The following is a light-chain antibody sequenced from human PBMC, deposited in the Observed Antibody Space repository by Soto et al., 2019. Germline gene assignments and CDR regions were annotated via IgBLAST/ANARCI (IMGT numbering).Light chain of an antibody. CDR3: KQRNYWPIT. V-gene: IGKV3-11*01. CDR1: PSVRSY. Sequence: EIVLLQSPATLSLSPGVSATLSGRASPSVRSYLAWYPQKPGQATRLLIYDASKRATGLPARFSGSGSGTDFTLTISSLEPEDFAVYYCKQRNYWPITVGNGKRLEIK. J-gene: IGKJ5*01. CDR2: DAS.